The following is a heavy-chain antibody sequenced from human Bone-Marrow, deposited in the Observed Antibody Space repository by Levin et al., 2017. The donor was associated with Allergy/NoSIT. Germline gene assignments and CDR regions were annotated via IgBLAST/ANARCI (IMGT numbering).Heavy chain of an antibody. D-gene: IGHD3/OR15-3a*01. V-gene: IGHV1-3*01. Sequence: GESLKISCEASGYLFANYAINWVRQAPGQGLEWMGWINAGNDNIYYSQKFQGRVTMTTDKSASTAHMELSSLTSEDTAVYFCARTYPWTSYYYHLGMEVWGQGTTVIVSS. J-gene: IGHJ6*02. CDR1: GYLFANYA. CDR2: INAGNDNI. CDR3: ARTYPWTSYYYHLGMEV.